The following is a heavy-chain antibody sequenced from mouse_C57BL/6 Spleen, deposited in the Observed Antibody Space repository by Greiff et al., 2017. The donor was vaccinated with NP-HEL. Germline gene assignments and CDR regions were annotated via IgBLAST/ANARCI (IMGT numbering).Heavy chain of an antibody. CDR1: GYSFTSYY. CDR3: ARRDYGYPYYFDY. Sequence: VQLQQSGPELVKPGASVKISCKASGYSFTSYYIHWVKQRPGQGLEWIGWIYPGSGNTKYNEKFKGKATLTADTSSSTAYMQLSSLTSEDSAVYYCARRDYGYPYYFDYWGQGTTLTVSS. J-gene: IGHJ2*01. D-gene: IGHD2-2*01. V-gene: IGHV1-66*01. CDR2: IYPGSGNT.